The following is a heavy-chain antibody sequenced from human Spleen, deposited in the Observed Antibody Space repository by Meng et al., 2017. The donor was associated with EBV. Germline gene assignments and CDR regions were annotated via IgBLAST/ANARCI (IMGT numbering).Heavy chain of an antibody. CDR3: SRDLAGADDD. Sequence: VERGGDGGALVKPGGSLRLSCAASGFTFSRYWMHWVRQAPGKGLLWVSRTNENGRITDYADSVKGRFTISRDNTKNTLYLQMYSLRVEDTAVYFCSRDLAGADDDWGQGTLVTVSS. CDR2: TNENGRIT. V-gene: IGHV3-74*01. J-gene: IGHJ4*02. CDR1: GFTFSRYW.